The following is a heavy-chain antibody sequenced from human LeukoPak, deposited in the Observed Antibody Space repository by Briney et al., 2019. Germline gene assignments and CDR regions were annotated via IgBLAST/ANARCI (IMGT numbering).Heavy chain of an antibody. D-gene: IGHD5-24*01. CDR3: ARDGRSDGGPDAFDI. V-gene: IGHV4-61*01. J-gene: IGHJ3*02. Sequence: SETLSLTCIVSGGSINSTTSYWSWIRQPPGKGLEWIGYIYYSGSTNYNPSLKSRVTISVDTSKNQFSLKLSSVTAADTAVYYCARDGRSDGGPDAFDIWGQGTMVTVSS. CDR1: GGSINSTTSY. CDR2: IYYSGST.